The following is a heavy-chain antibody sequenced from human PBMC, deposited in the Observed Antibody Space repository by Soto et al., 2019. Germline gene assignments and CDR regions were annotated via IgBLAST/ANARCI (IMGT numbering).Heavy chain of an antibody. CDR2: ISWNSGSI. J-gene: IGHJ3*02. V-gene: IGHV3-9*01. CDR1: GFTFDDYA. Sequence: EVQLLESGGGLVQPGRSLRLSCAASGFTFDDYAMHWVRQAPGKGLEWVSGISWNSGSISYADSVKGRFTISRDNAKNSLYLQMNSLRAEDTALYYCAKDISGGSEAFDIWGQGTMVTVSS. D-gene: IGHD2-15*01. CDR3: AKDISGGSEAFDI.